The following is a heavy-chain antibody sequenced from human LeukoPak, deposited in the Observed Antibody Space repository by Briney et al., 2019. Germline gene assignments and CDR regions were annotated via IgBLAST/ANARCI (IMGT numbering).Heavy chain of an antibody. V-gene: IGHV3-48*03. CDR2: ISSSGSTI. CDR3: ARHPRGRYSYGDY. CDR1: GFTFSSYW. J-gene: IGHJ4*02. Sequence: PGGSLRLSCAASGFTFSSYWMNWVRQAPGKGLEWVSYISSSGSTIYYADSVKGRFTISRDNAKNSLYLQMNSLRAEDTAVYYCARHPRGRYSYGDYWGQGTLVTVSS. D-gene: IGHD5-18*01.